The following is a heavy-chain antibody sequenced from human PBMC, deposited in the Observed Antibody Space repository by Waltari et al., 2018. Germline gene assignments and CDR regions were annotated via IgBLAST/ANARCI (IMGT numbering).Heavy chain of an antibody. D-gene: IGHD3-3*01. CDR3: ATDLRGRFLEWFAMDV. J-gene: IGHJ6*02. V-gene: IGHV1-24*01. Sequence: QVQLVQSGAEVKKPGASVKVSCKVSGYTLTELSMHWVRQAPGNGLEWMGGFDPEEGETIYAQKFQGRVTMTEDTSTDTAYMELSSLRSEDTAVYYCATDLRGRFLEWFAMDVWGQGTTVTVSS. CDR1: GYTLTELS. CDR2: FDPEEGET.